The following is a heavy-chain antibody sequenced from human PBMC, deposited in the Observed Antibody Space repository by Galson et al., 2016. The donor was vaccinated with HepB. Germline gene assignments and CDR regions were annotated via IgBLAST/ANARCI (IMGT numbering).Heavy chain of an antibody. J-gene: IGHJ4*02. V-gene: IGHV3-30*18. CDR2: ISKGGGHK. D-gene: IGHD3-22*01. CDR1: GFSFSSYA. Sequence: SLRLSCAASGFSFSSYAMHWVRQAPGKGLEWVAVISKGGGHKNYADSVEGRFSISRDDSKNTLHLQMDSLRDVDTAVYFCANEVSDAYVSGGYWGQGTRVTVSS. CDR3: ANEVSDAYVSGGY.